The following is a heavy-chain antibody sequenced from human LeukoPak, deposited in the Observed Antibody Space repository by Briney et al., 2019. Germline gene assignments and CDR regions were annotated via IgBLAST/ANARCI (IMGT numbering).Heavy chain of an antibody. CDR2: ISYDGSNK. V-gene: IGHV3-30-3*01. D-gene: IGHD6-13*01. CDR1: GFTFSSYA. CDR3: ARDRSSWYYYFDY. Sequence: GGSLRLSCAASGFTFSSYAMHWVRQAPGKGLEWVAVISYDGSNKYYADSVKGRFTISRDNSKNTLYLQMNSLRAEDTAVYYCARDRSSWYYYFDYWGQGTLVTVSS. J-gene: IGHJ4*02.